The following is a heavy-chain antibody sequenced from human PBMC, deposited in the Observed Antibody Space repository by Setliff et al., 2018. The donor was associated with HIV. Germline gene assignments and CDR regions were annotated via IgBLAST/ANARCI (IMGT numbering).Heavy chain of an antibody. D-gene: IGHD5-12*01. Sequence: ASVKVSCKASGYTFTDYYIHWVRQAPGQGLEWMAWINPNTGGTQYAQKFQGRVTVTRDTPISTAYMEIKKLTSDDTAVYYCARDNRTGYSGGWPLDYWGQGTVVTVSS. CDR3: ARDNRTGYSGGWPLDY. J-gene: IGHJ4*02. V-gene: IGHV1-2*02. CDR1: GYTFTDYY. CDR2: INPNTGGT.